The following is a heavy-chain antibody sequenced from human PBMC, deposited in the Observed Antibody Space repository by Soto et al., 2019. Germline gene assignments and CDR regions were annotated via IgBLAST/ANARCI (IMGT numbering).Heavy chain of an antibody. CDR3: ARGIGWNYYDSSGYYQPVY. CDR2: IIPILGIA. J-gene: IGHJ4*02. V-gene: IGHV1-69*02. CDR1: GGTFSSYT. Sequence: SVKVSCKASGGTFSSYTISWVRQAPGQGLEWMGRIIPILGIANYAQKFQGRVTITADKSTSTAYMELSSLRSEDTAVYYCARGIGWNYYDSSGYYQPVYWGQGTLVTVSS. D-gene: IGHD3-22*01.